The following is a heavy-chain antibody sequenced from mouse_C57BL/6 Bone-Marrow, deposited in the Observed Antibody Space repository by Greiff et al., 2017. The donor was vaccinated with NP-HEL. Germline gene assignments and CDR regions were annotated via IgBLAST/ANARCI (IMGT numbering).Heavy chain of an antibody. CDR1: GFTFSDYG. CDR3: AKFEQGAY. V-gene: IGHV5-17*01. J-gene: IGHJ3*01. CDR2: ISSGSSTI. Sequence: EVHLVESGGGLVKPGGSLKLSCAASGFTFSDYGMHWVRQAPEKGLEWVAYISSGSSTIYYADTVKGRFTISRDNAKNTLFLQMTSLRSEDTAMYYCAKFEQGAYWGQGTLVTVSA.